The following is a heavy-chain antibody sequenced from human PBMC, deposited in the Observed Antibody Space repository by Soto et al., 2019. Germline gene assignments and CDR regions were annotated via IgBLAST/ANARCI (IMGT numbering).Heavy chain of an antibody. CDR1: VDSISISEW. J-gene: IGHJ4*02. CDR2: IHHSGPT. V-gene: IGHV4-4*02. D-gene: IGHD1-20*01. CDR3: ARGGITAVRNYYFDH. Sequence: PSENLSLTCQISVDSISISEWLSCFRQPPVKGLEWIAEIHHSGPTNYNPSLQSRVTITVDKSKNQTSLRLSTVTAADTAVYYCARGGITAVRNYYFDHWGQGTMVTVSS.